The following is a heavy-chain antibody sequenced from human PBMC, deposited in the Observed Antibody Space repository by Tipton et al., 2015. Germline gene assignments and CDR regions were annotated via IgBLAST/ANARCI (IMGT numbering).Heavy chain of an antibody. CDR2: IYYSGST. CDR1: GDSISNSHNF. D-gene: IGHD6-19*01. Sequence: TLSLTCNVSGDSISNSHNFWSWIRQPPGKGLEWIGSIYYSGSTYYNPSLKSRVSISVDTSKNQFSLKLSSVTAADTAVYYCARHGVHWLIFDYWGQGTLVTVSS. V-gene: IGHV4-39*01. J-gene: IGHJ4*02. CDR3: ARHGVHWLIFDY.